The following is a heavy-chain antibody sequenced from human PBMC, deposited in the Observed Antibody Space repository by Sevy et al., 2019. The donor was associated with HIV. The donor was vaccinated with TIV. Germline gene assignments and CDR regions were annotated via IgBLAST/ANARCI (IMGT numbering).Heavy chain of an antibody. V-gene: IGHV3-15*01. CDR2: IKSKTVGGTT. CDR1: GFTFSNAW. J-gene: IGHJ3*02. CDR3: TTVAQFTAFDI. Sequence: GGSLRLSCAASGFTFSNAWMSWVRQAPGKGLEWVGRIKSKTVGGTTDYAAPVKGRFTISRDDSKNTLYLQMNSLKTEDTAVYYCTTVAQFTAFDIWGQGTMVTVSS.